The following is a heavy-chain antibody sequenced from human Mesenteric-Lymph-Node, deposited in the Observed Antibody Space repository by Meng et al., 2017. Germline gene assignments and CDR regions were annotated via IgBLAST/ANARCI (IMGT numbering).Heavy chain of an antibody. CDR3: AKGGSFEGHHSGGFPFGA. CDR1: GYTFTAYY. V-gene: IGHV1-2*02. CDR2: INPNSGDT. D-gene: IGHD2-15*01. J-gene: IGHJ5*02. Sequence: ASVTVSCKASGYTFTAYYMHWMRQAPGQGLEWMGWINPNSGDTSYSQRFQGRVTMTRDSSITTAYMELSSLISDDTAIYYCAKGGSFEGHHSGGFPFGAWGQGTLVTVSS.